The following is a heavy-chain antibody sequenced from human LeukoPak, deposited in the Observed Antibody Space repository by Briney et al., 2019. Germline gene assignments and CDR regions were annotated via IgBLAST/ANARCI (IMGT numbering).Heavy chain of an antibody. V-gene: IGHV4-38-2*02. Sequence: SETLSLTCTVSGYSISSGYYWGWIRQPPGKGLEWIGSIYHSGSTYYNPSLKSRVTISVDTSKNQFSLKLSSVTAADTAVYYCARVTEPYNWFDPWGQGTLVTVSS. J-gene: IGHJ5*02. D-gene: IGHD1-20*01. CDR1: GYSISSGYY. CDR3: ARVTEPYNWFDP. CDR2: IYHSGST.